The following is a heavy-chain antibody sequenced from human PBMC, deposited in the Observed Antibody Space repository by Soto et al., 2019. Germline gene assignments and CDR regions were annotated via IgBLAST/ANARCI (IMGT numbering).Heavy chain of an antibody. D-gene: IGHD3-3*01. V-gene: IGHV4-59*01. Sequence: SETLSLTCTVSGGSISSYYCSWIRQPPGKGLEWIGYTYYSGSTNYNPSLKSRVTISVDTSKNQFSLKLSSVTAADTAVYYCAGLRFLEWLPYYYYGMDVWGQGTTVTVSS. CDR2: TYYSGST. CDR1: GGSISSYY. CDR3: AGLRFLEWLPYYYYGMDV. J-gene: IGHJ6*02.